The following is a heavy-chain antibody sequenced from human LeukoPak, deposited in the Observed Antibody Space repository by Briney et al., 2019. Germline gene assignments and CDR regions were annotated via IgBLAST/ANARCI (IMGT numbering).Heavy chain of an antibody. D-gene: IGHD3-22*01. CDR1: GGTFSSYA. J-gene: IGHJ4*02. Sequence: SVKVSCKASGGTFSSYAISWVRQAPGQGLEWMGRIIPILGIANYAQKFQGRVTITADKSTCTAYMELSSLRSEDTAVYYCAREDSSGNDYWGQGTLVTVSS. CDR2: IIPILGIA. CDR3: AREDSSGNDY. V-gene: IGHV1-69*04.